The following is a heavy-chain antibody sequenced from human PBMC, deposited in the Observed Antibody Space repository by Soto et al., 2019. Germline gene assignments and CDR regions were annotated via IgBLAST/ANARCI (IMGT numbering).Heavy chain of an antibody. Sequence: GGSLRLSCAASGFTFSSYGMHWVRQAPGKGLEWVSVISYDGSNTYYADSVKGRFTVSRDNSKNTVYLQMNRLTAEDTAVYYCAKSWQAYCRISSRYYGMDVWGQGTTVTVSS. V-gene: IGHV3-30*19. CDR3: AKSWQAYCRISSRYYGMDV. CDR1: GFTFSSYG. J-gene: IGHJ6*02. CDR2: ISYDGSNT. D-gene: IGHD2-2*01.